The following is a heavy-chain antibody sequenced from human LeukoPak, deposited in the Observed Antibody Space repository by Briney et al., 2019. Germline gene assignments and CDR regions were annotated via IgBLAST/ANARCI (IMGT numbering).Heavy chain of an antibody. CDR1: GGSIDIYY. D-gene: IGHD1-26*01. CDR3: ARLRSPGDFDY. J-gene: IGHJ4*02. Sequence: SETLSLTCTVSGGSIDIYYWSWIRQPAGKGLEWIGRIYTSGSTNYNPSLKTRVTMSVDTSKNQFSLKLSSVTAADTAVYYCARLRSPGDFDYWGQGTLVTVSS. V-gene: IGHV4-4*07. CDR2: IYTSGST.